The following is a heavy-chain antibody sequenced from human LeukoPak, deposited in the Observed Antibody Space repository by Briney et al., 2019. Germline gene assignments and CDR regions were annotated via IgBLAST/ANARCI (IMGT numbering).Heavy chain of an antibody. CDR3: ARPYYYDSRIDP. Sequence: PSETLSLTCTVSGGSISSGDYYWSWIRQPPGKGLEWIAYMYYSGSTYYNPPLKSRVTMSADTSKNQLSLKLSSVTAADTAAYYCARPYYYDSRIDPWGQGILVTVSS. CDR2: MYYSGST. J-gene: IGHJ5*02. CDR1: GGSISSGDYY. V-gene: IGHV4-30-4*01. D-gene: IGHD3-22*01.